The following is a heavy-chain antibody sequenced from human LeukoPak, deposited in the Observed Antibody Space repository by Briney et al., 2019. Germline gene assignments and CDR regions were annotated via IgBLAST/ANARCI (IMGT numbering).Heavy chain of an antibody. CDR1: GFTFSSYA. V-gene: IGHV3-23*01. D-gene: IGHD2-2*01. J-gene: IGHJ6*02. CDR2: ISGSGDST. CDR3: AKCRPWGSTSNYYYYGMDV. Sequence: GSLRLSCVVSGFTFSSYAMSWVRQAPGKGLEWVSAISGSGDSTYYADSVKGRFTISRDNSKSTLYLQMNSLRAEDTAVYYCAKCRPWGSTSNYYYYGMDVWGQGTTVTVSS.